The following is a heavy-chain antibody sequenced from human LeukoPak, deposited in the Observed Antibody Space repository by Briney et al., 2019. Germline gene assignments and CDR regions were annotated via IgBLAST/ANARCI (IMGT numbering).Heavy chain of an antibody. J-gene: IGHJ6*02. CDR2: ISYDGSNR. CDR1: GFTFSSYG. V-gene: IGHV3-30*18. CDR3: AKVGQYCSSTSCHYYYGMDV. Sequence: GGSLRLSCAASGFTFSSYGMHWVRQAPGKGLEWVAVISYDGSNRYYADSVKGRFTISRDNSKNTLYLQMNSLRAEDTAVYYCAKVGQYCSSTSCHYYYGMDVWGQGTTVTVSS. D-gene: IGHD2-2*01.